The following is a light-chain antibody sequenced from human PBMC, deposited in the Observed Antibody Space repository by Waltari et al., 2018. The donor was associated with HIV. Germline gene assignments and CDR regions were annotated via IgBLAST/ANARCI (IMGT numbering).Light chain of an antibody. V-gene: IGLV2-14*01. CDR1: SSDIGYYNY. CDR3: SSVANSVTLSVL. J-gene: IGLJ3*02. CDR2: EVS. Sequence: QFALTQPASVSGSPGQSITISCSETSSDIGYYNYVSWYQQHPGKAPKLMIYEVSNRPSGISNRFSGSKSGNTASLTISALQAEDEADYFCSSVANSVTLSVLFGGGTKLTVL.